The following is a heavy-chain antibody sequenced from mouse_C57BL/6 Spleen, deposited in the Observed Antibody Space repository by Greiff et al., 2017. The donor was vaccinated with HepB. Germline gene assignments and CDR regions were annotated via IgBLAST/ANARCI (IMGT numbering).Heavy chain of an antibody. D-gene: IGHD1-1*01. CDR1: GFTFSDYG. J-gene: IGHJ4*01. CDR2: ISSGSSTI. CDR3: ARGLYYDGSSPDYAMDY. V-gene: IGHV5-17*01. Sequence: EVKVVESGGGLVKPGGSLKLSCAASGFTFSDYGMHWVRQAPEKGLEWVAYISSGSSTIYYADTVKGRFTISRDNAKNTLFLQMTSLRSEDTAMYYCARGLYYDGSSPDYAMDYWGQGTSVTVSS.